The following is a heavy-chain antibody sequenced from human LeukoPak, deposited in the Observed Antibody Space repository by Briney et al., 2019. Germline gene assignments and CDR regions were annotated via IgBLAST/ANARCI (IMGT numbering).Heavy chain of an antibody. CDR3: PRSPHIYDSSGYYLVEYFDL. CDR2: IYSGGST. D-gene: IGHD3-22*01. CDR1: GFTVSTNY. V-gene: IGHV3-53*01. Sequence: PGGSLRLSCAASGFTVSTNYMSCVRQAPGKGLEWVSIIYSGGSTSYADSVKGRFTISRDISKNTLFLQMSSLRAEDTAVYYCPRSPHIYDSSGYYLVEYFDLWGRGTLVTVSS. J-gene: IGHJ2*01.